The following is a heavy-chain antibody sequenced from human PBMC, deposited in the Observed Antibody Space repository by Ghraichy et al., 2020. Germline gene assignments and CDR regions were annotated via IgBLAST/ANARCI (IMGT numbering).Heavy chain of an antibody. CDR2: ISYDGSNK. J-gene: IGHJ5*02. CDR3: ARSAVAGIEGWFDP. D-gene: IGHD6-19*01. CDR1: GFTFSSYA. V-gene: IGHV3-30*04. Sequence: GASLRLSCAASGFTFSSYAMHWVRQAPGKGLEWVAVISYDGSNKYYADSVKGRFTISRDNSKNTLYLQMNSLRAEDTAVYYCARSAVAGIEGWFDPWGQGTLVTVSS.